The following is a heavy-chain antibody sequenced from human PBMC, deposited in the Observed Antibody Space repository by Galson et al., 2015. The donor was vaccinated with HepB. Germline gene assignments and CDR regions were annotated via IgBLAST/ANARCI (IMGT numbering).Heavy chain of an antibody. J-gene: IGHJ6*03. Sequence: SLRLSCAASGFTFSGSAMHWVRQASGKGLEWVGRIRSKANSYATAYAASVKGRFTISRDDSKNTAYLQMNSLKTEDTAVYYCTRHPYCSGGSCYEDGYYYYIDVWGKGTTVTVSS. CDR3: TRHPYCSGGSCYEDGYYYYIDV. D-gene: IGHD2-15*01. CDR1: GFTFSGSA. CDR2: IRSKANSYAT. V-gene: IGHV3-73*01.